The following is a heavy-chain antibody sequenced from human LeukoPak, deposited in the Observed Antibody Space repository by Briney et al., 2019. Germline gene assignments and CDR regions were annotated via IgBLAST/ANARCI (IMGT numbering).Heavy chain of an antibody. J-gene: IGHJ4*02. CDR1: GFTFYSYA. Sequence: GGSLRLSCAPSGFTFYSYALSWVRQAPGKGLEWVANIKEDGSLTYYVDSVRGRFSISRDNTKNSLYLQMNSLRVEDTAVYFCVRDGYNQNRFDYWGQGTLITVSS. CDR2: IKEDGSLT. V-gene: IGHV3-7*03. CDR3: VRDGYNQNRFDY. D-gene: IGHD5-24*01.